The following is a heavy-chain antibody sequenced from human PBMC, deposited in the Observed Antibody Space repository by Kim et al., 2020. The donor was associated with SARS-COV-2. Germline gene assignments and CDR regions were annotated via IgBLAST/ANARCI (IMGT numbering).Heavy chain of an antibody. Sequence: GGSLRLSCAASGFTFSSYAMSWVRQAPGKGLEWVSVIYSGGSSTYYADSVKGRFTISRDNSKNTLYLQMNSLRAEDTAVYYCAKDLSSSWGGFDYWGQGTLVTVSS. V-gene: IGHV3-23*03. CDR1: GFTFSSYA. CDR3: AKDLSSSWGGFDY. J-gene: IGHJ4*02. CDR2: IYSGGSST. D-gene: IGHD6-13*01.